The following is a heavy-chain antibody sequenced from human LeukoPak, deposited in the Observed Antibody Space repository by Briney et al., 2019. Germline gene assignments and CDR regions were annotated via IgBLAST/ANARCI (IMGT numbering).Heavy chain of an antibody. J-gene: IGHJ4*02. Sequence: SETLSLTCAVYGGSFSGYYWSWIRQPPGKGLEWIGEINHSGSTNYNPSLKRRVTISVDTSKNQFSLKLSSVTAADTAVYYCARGAASSWYHFPFDYWGQGTLVTVSS. V-gene: IGHV4-34*01. CDR1: GGSFSGYY. CDR2: INHSGST. D-gene: IGHD6-13*01. CDR3: ARGAASSWYHFPFDY.